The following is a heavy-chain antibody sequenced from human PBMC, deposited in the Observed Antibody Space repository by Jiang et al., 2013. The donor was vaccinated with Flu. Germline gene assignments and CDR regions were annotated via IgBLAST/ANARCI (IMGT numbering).Heavy chain of an antibody. V-gene: IGHV1-3*01. CDR1: GYTFTSYA. CDR2: INAGNGNT. Sequence: SGAEVKKPGASVKVSCKASGYTFTSYAMHWVRQAPGQRLEWMGWINAGNGNTKYSQKFQGRVTITRDTSASTAYMELSSLRSEDTAVYYCAREDMVRGVSPGHYWGQGTLVTVSS. D-gene: IGHD3-10*01. CDR3: AREDMVRGVSPGHY. J-gene: IGHJ4*02.